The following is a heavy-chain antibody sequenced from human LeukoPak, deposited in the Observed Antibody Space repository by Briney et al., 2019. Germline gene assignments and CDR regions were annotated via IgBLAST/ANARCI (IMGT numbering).Heavy chain of an antibody. CDR2: IYPGDSDT. D-gene: IGHD1-26*01. V-gene: IGHV5-51*01. CDR3: ARSWDSGSQGPNVLIDY. J-gene: IGHJ4*02. Sequence: GEPLKISGKGPGYSFTSYWIGWGGQMPGKGLKGMGIIYPGDSDTRYSPSFQGQVTISADKSISTAYLQWSSLKASDTAMYYCARSWDSGSQGPNVLIDYWGQGTLVTVSS. CDR1: GYSFTSYW.